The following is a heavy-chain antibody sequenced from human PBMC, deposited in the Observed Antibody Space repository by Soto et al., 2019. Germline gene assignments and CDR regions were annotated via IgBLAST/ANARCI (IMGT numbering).Heavy chain of an antibody. Sequence: GASVKACCKASGGTFSSYAISWVRQAPGQGLEWMGGIIPIFGTANYAQKFQGRVTITADESTSTAYMELSSLRSEDTAVYYCAIYCSGGSCYGRTNWFDPWGQGTLVTVSS. V-gene: IGHV1-69*01. CDR1: GGTFSSYA. J-gene: IGHJ5*02. CDR3: AIYCSGGSCYGRTNWFDP. CDR2: IIPIFGTA. D-gene: IGHD2-15*01.